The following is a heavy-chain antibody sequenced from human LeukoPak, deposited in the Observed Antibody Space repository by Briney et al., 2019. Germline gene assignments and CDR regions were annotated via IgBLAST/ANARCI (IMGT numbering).Heavy chain of an antibody. Sequence: PGGSLRLSCAASGSSFSNHGMHWVRQAPGKRLEWVAVIWDDGNNKRYANSVKGRFTISRDNSKDTLYLQMNGLRAEDTAVYFRAKQSAGSAAWYSLHYDFWGQGTLVTVSS. J-gene: IGHJ4*02. D-gene: IGHD6-13*01. CDR1: GSSFSNHG. CDR2: IWDDGNNK. CDR3: AKQSAGSAAWYSLHYDF. V-gene: IGHV3-33*06.